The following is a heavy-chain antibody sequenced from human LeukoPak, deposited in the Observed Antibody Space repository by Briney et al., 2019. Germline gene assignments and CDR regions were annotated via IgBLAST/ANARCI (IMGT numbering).Heavy chain of an antibody. D-gene: IGHD4-17*01. CDR1: GFTFNNYA. CDR2: ISGGGETT. CDR3: ARDYADYVGYFFFDY. Sequence: GGSLRLSCAASGFTFNNYAMIGVRQAPGRGVEWVSSISGGGETTYYADSAKSRFTISRDNSQNTLYLQMNSQRAEDAAVYYCARDYADYVGYFFFDYWGQGTLVTVSS. J-gene: IGHJ4*02. V-gene: IGHV3-23*01.